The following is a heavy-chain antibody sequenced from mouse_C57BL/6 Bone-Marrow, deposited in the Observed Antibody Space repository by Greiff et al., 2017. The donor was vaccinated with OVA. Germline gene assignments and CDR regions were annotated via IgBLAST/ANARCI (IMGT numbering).Heavy chain of an antibody. J-gene: IGHJ3*01. CDR2: INPSSGYT. CDR3: ARWVYGNYGAY. D-gene: IGHD2-1*01. CDR1: GYTFTSYW. V-gene: IGHV1-7*01. Sequence: QVQLKQSGAELAKPGASVKLSCKASGYTFTSYWMHWVKQGPGQGLEWIGYINPSSGYTKYNQKFKDKATLTADKSSSTAYMQLSSLTYEDSAVYYCARWVYGNYGAYWGQGTLVTVSA.